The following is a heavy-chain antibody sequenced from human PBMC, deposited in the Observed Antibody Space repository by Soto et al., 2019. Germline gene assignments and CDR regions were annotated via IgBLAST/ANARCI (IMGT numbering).Heavy chain of an antibody. Sequence: GSGPTLVNPTQTLTLTCTFSGFSLSTSGMCVSWIRQPPGKALEWLALIDWDDDKYYSTSLKTRLTISKDTSKNQVVLTMTNMDPVDTATYYCARSHGGLIGEFDYYYYGMDVWGQGTTVTVSS. CDR2: IDWDDDK. CDR1: GFSLSTSGMC. CDR3: ARSHGGLIGEFDYYYYGMDV. J-gene: IGHJ6*02. D-gene: IGHD3-10*01. V-gene: IGHV2-70*01.